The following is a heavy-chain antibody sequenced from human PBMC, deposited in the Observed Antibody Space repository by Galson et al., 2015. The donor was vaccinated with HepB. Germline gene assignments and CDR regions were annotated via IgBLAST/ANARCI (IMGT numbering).Heavy chain of an antibody. CDR2: ISSSTSSNYI. Sequence: SLRLSCAASGFTFSDYSMNWVRQPPGKGLEWVSSISSSTSSNYIYYADSVKGRFTISRDNAKNSLYLQMNSLRAEDTAVYYCARDSTGFEYWGQGTLVTVSS. CDR3: ARDSTGFEY. D-gene: IGHD1-1*01. V-gene: IGHV3-21*01. J-gene: IGHJ4*02. CDR1: GFTFSDYS.